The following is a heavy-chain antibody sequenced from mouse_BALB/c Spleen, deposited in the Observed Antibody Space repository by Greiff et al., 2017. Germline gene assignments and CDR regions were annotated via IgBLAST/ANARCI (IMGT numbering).Heavy chain of an antibody. Sequence: EVQLVESGPGLVKPSQSLSLTCTVTGYSITSDYAWNWIRQFPGNKLEWMGYISYSGSTSYNPSLKSRISITRDTSKNQFFLQLNSVTTEDTATYYCASSYDYYAMDYWGQGTSVTVSS. CDR2: ISYSGST. J-gene: IGHJ4*01. D-gene: IGHD1-1*01. CDR1: GYSITSDYA. V-gene: IGHV3-2*02. CDR3: ASSYDYYAMDY.